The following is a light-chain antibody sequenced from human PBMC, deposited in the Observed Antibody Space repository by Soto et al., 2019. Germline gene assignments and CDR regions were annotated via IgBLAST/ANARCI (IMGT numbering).Light chain of an antibody. CDR2: DAS. V-gene: IGKV1-39*01. J-gene: IGKJ1*01. CDR3: QKTYTSPRT. CDR1: QRISTY. Sequence: DIQMTHSPSSLSASVVYIVTITFRASQRISTYLNWYQQKPGRAPKLLIYDASTLRSGVPSGFSGSGSGTEFTLTISSLQPEDFATYYCQKTYTSPRTFGQGTKVDIK.